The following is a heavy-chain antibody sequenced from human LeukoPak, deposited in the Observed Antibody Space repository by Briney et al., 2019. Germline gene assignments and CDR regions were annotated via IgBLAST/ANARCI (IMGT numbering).Heavy chain of an antibody. Sequence: GGSLRLSCAASGFTFSSYWMSWVRQAPGKGLEWVANIKQDGSEKYYVDSVKGRFTISRDNAKNSLYLQMNSLRSDDTAVYYCARVDRGWSSSWSEFYYYYYMDVWGKGTTVTVSS. J-gene: IGHJ6*03. CDR3: ARVDRGWSSSWSEFYYYYYMDV. D-gene: IGHD6-13*01. CDR2: IKQDGSEK. CDR1: GFTFSSYW. V-gene: IGHV3-7*03.